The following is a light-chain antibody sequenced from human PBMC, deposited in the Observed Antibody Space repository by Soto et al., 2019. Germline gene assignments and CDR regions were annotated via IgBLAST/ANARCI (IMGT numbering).Light chain of an antibody. CDR3: SSYAGSSNLGV. CDR2: EVS. Sequence: QSALTQPPSASGSPGQSVTISCTGTSSDVGGYNYVSWYQQHPGRAPKLMIYEVSKRPSGVPDRFSGSKSGNTASLTVSGLQPQDEAAYYCSSYAGSSNLGVFGGGTKLTVL. J-gene: IGLJ2*01. V-gene: IGLV2-8*01. CDR1: SSDVGGYNY.